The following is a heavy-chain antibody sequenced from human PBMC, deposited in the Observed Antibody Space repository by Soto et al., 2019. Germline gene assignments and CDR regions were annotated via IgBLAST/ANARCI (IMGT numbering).Heavy chain of an antibody. J-gene: IGHJ5*02. Sequence: QVQLQESGPGLVKPSQTLSLTCTVSGGSVSSGDYYWSWVRQHPGKGLEWIGYVYYTRNTYYIPSLKSRVTIAGDTSKNQCSLRLRSVTAADTGVYYGASEVSPNSRGWYSVLCRRFDPGGEGTLVTVSS. D-gene: IGHD6-19*01. CDR1: GGSVSSGDYY. CDR2: VYYTRNT. CDR3: ASEVSPNSRGWYSVLCRRFDP. V-gene: IGHV4-31*03.